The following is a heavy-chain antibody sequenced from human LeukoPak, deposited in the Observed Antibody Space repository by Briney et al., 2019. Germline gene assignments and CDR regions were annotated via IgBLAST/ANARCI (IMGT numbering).Heavy chain of an antibody. CDR2: IYYSGST. J-gene: IGHJ4*02. V-gene: IGHV4-30-4*08. CDR1: GGSISSGDYY. Sequence: SQTLSLTCTVSGGSISSGDYYWSWIRQPPGKGLEWIGYIYYSGSTYYNPSLKSRVTISVDTSKNQFSLKLGSVTAAGTAVYYCALTEVVAATPYYWGQGTLVTVSS. D-gene: IGHD2-15*01. CDR3: ALTEVVAATPYY.